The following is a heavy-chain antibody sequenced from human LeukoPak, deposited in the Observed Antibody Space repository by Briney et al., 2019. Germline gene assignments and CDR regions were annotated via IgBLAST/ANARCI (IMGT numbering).Heavy chain of an antibody. J-gene: IGHJ6*03. D-gene: IGHD3-10*01. CDR2: INPNSGGT. Sequence: ASVKVSCKASGYSFTDYYTHWVRQAPGQGLEWMAWINPNSGGTKYAQKFQGRVAVTRDTSMSTAYMELSRLRSDDTAVYYCARGSGSYSAYYYCHMDVWGKGTTVTIS. V-gene: IGHV1-2*02. CDR1: GYSFTDYY. CDR3: ARGSGSYSAYYYCHMDV.